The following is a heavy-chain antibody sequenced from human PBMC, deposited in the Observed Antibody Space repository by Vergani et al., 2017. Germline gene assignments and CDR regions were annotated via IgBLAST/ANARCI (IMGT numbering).Heavy chain of an antibody. D-gene: IGHD1-26*01. Sequence: EVQLLESGGSLKQPGGSVRLSCAASGFTFSTYAMHWVRQAPGKGLEWVSALTGGGGSTYYADSFKGRFIISRANSRDTLYLQMNSLIPEDTATYYCVKDAGSYENFFDSWGQGTLVTVSS. J-gene: IGHJ4*02. CDR2: LTGGGGST. CDR1: GFTFSTYA. CDR3: VKDAGSYENFFDS. V-gene: IGHV3-23*01.